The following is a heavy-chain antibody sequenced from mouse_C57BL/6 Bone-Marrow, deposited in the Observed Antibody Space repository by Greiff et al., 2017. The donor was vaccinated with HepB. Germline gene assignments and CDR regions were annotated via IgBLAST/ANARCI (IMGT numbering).Heavy chain of an antibody. CDR3: ARDKYYGSSLWYFDV. D-gene: IGHD1-1*01. V-gene: IGHV5-4*01. Sequence: EVHLVESGGGLVKPGGSLKLSCAASGFTFSSYAMSWVRQTPEKRLEWVATISDGGSYTYYPDNVKGRFTISRDNAKNNLYLQMSHLKSEDTAMYYCARDKYYGSSLWYFDVWGTGTTVTVSS. CDR2: ISDGGSYT. J-gene: IGHJ1*03. CDR1: GFTFSSYA.